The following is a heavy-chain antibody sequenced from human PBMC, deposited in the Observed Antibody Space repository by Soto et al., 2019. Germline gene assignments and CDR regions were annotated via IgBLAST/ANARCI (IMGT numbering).Heavy chain of an antibody. J-gene: IGHJ5*01. D-gene: IGHD4-4*01. V-gene: IGHV1-2*02. Sequence: ASVKVSCKASGYPFNDNHIHWVRQAPGQGLEWMGWLNPYSCATTYGANYKGRINLTRDTSFSTSYMELIGLRSDDTAVYYCATAKRGTVSLLSAWGQGTLVTVSS. CDR1: GYPFNDNH. CDR2: LNPYSCAT. CDR3: ATAKRGTVSLLSA.